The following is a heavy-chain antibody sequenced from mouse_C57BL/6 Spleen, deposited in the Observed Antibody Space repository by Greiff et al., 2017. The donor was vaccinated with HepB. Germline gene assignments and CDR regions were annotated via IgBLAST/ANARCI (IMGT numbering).Heavy chain of an antibody. CDR1: GFTFSSYA. CDR2: ISDGGSYT. CDR3: ARRALYYDYFDY. J-gene: IGHJ2*01. Sequence: EVKLVESGGGLVKPGGSLKLSCAASGFTFSSYAMSWVRQTPEKRLEWVATISDGGSYTYFPANVKGRFPITRDNAKNILYLQMSHLKSEATAMYYCARRALYYDYFDYWGQGTTLTVSS. D-gene: IGHD2-1*01. V-gene: IGHV5-4*03.